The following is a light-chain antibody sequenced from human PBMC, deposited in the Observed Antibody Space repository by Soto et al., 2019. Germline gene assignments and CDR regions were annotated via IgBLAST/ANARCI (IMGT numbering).Light chain of an antibody. CDR2: DAS. J-gene: IGKJ5*01. V-gene: IGKV3D-20*02. CDR1: ESVSSSY. Sequence: EVGLTQSPGTLSLSPGERATLSCRASESVSSSYLAWYQQKPGQAPRLLIYDASNRATGIPARCSGSGSGTDFTLTISGLEPEDFAVYYCQQRSNWPPSSFGQGTRLEIK. CDR3: QQRSNWPPSS.